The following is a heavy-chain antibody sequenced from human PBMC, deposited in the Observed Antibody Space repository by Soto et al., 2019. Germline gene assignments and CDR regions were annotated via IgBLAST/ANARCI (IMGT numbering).Heavy chain of an antibody. D-gene: IGHD3-16*01. CDR3: TTRGATDYYYYYGMDV. J-gene: IGHJ6*02. CDR1: GFTFSNAW. V-gene: IGHV3-15*01. Sequence: GGSLRLSCAASGFTFSNAWMSWVRQAPGKGLGWVGRIKSKTDGGTTDYAAPVKGRFTISRDDSKNTLYLQMNSLKTEDTAVYYCTTRGATDYYYYYGMDVWGQGTTVTVSS. CDR2: IKSKTDGGTT.